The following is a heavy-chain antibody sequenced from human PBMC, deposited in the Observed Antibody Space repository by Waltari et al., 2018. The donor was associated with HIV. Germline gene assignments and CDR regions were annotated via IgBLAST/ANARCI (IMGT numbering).Heavy chain of an antibody. D-gene: IGHD2-2*01. CDR1: GLSLSGYW. CDR3: ARARYCSSISCSYFDD. Sequence: VQRVESGGGLVQSGGSLRLSCAVSGLSLSGYWRSWVRQAPGKGLEWVANIKEDGSEKYYVDSVKGRFTISRDNAKNSLYLQMNSLRAEDTAMYYCARARYCSSISCSYFDDWGQGTLVTVSS. CDR2: IKEDGSEK. J-gene: IGHJ4*02. V-gene: IGHV3-7*01.